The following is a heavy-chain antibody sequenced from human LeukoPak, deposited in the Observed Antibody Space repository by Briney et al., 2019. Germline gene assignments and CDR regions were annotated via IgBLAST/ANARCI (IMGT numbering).Heavy chain of an antibody. CDR3: ARRSPCRYCSSTSGHWFDP. D-gene: IGHD2-2*01. CDR2: IWYDGSNK. Sequence: PGGSLRLSCAASGFTFSSYGMHWVRQAPGKGLEWVAVIWYDGSNKYYADSVKGRLTISRDNSKNTLYLQMNSLRAQDTAVYYCARRSPCRYCSSTSGHWFDPWGQGTLVTVSS. J-gene: IGHJ5*02. V-gene: IGHV3-33*01. CDR1: GFTFSSYG.